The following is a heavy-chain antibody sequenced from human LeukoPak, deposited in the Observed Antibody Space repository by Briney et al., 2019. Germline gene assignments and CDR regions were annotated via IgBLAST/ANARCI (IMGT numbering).Heavy chain of an antibody. D-gene: IGHD3-16*02. CDR1: GLTLSTLC. Sequence: GRSLRPSCEASGLTLSTLCTSWVRQAPGKWMEWVSKTKQDGSEKCYVDSLKGLFAISRNNAKNSVYLQMNGLRAEDTAVYCCARGGGRMAITFGGVIAAAAFDIWGQGTMVTVSS. V-gene: IGHV3-7*01. CDR2: TKQDGSEK. CDR3: ARGGGRMAITFGGVIAAAAFDI. J-gene: IGHJ3*02.